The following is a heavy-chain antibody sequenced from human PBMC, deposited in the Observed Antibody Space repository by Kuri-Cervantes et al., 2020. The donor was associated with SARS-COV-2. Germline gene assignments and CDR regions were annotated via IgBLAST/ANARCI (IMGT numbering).Heavy chain of an antibody. V-gene: IGHV1-2*02. Sequence: ASVKVSCKVSGYFLAESSIHWVRQAPGQGLEWMGWINPNSGGTNYAQKFQGRVTMTRDTSISTAYMELSRLRSDDTAVYYCARDFWPSGGYFDYWGQGTLVTVSS. CDR2: INPNSGGT. D-gene: IGHD3-10*01. CDR3: ARDFWPSGGYFDY. CDR1: GYFLAESS. J-gene: IGHJ4*02.